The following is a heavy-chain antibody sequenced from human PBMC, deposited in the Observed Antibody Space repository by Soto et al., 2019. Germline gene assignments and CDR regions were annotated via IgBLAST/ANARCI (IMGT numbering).Heavy chain of an antibody. D-gene: IGHD3-22*01. CDR1: GGTFSSYA. J-gene: IGHJ3*02. CDR2: IIPIFGTA. CDR3: ARMIAGEGRDAFDI. Sequence: SVKVSCKASGGTFSSYAISWVRQAPRQGLEWMGGIIPIFGTANYAQKFQGRVTITADESTSTAYMELSSLRSEDTAVYYCARMIAGEGRDAFDIWGQGTMVTVSS. V-gene: IGHV1-69*13.